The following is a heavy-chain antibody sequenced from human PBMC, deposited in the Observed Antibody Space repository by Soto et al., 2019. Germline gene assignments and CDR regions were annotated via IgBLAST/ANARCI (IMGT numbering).Heavy chain of an antibody. CDR1: GFTFSSYA. J-gene: IGHJ4*02. D-gene: IGHD6-13*01. V-gene: IGHV3-64D*08. Sequence: GGSLRLSCSASGFTFSSYAMHWVRQAPGKGLEYVSAISSNGGSTYYADSVKGRFTISRDNSKNTLYLQMSSLRAEDTAVYYCAIRPIAAAGTEFDYWGQGTLVTVSS. CDR2: ISSNGGST. CDR3: AIRPIAAAGTEFDY.